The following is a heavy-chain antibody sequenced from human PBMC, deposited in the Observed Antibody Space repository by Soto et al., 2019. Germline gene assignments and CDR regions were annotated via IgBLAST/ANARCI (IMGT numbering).Heavy chain of an antibody. V-gene: IGHV3-21*01. CDR2: ISSSSSYI. J-gene: IGHJ4*02. D-gene: IGHD3-22*01. CDR1: GFTFSIYS. CDR3: ARYYRYYYDSSGYKGGVDY. Sequence: GGSLRLSCAASGFTFSIYSMNWVRQAPGKGLEWVSSISSSSSYIYYADSVKGRFTISRDNAKNSLYLQMNSLRAEDTAVYYCARYYRYYYDSSGYKGGVDYWSQGTLVTVAS.